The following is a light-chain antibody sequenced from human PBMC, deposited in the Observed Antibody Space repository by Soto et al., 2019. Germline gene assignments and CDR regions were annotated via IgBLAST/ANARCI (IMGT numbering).Light chain of an antibody. CDR2: GAS. CDR1: QSVSSSY. CDR3: QLYGSSLGA. Sequence: EIVLTQSPGTLSLSPGERATVSCRASQSVSSSYLAWYQQKPGQAPRLLIYGASSRATGIPDRFSGSGSGTDFTLTISRLEPEDFAVYYCQLYGSSLGAFGPGTKVDTK. V-gene: IGKV3-20*01. J-gene: IGKJ3*01.